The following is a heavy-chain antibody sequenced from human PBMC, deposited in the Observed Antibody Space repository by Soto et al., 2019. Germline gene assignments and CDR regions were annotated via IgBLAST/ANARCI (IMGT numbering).Heavy chain of an antibody. J-gene: IGHJ4*02. Sequence: EVQLLESGGGLVQPGGSLRLSCAASGFTFSSYAMSWVRQAPGKGLEWVSAISGSGGSTYYTDSVKGRFTISRDNSKNTLYLQMNSLRAEDTAVYYCAKVYDSSGYSYYWGQGTLVTVSS. CDR2: ISGSGGST. V-gene: IGHV3-23*01. D-gene: IGHD3-22*01. CDR1: GFTFSSYA. CDR3: AKVYDSSGYSYY.